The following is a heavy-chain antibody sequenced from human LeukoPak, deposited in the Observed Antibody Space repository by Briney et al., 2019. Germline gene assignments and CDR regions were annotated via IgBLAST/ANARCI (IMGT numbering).Heavy chain of an antibody. V-gene: IGHV1-8*01. Sequence: ASVKVSCKASGYTFTSYDINWVRQATGQGLEWMGWMNPNSGNTGYAQKFQGRVTMTRNTSISTAYMELSSLRSEDTAVYYCAGAPKYRIAAAGTLSYYYGMDVWGQGTTVTVSS. CDR3: AGAPKYRIAAAGTLSYYYGMDV. D-gene: IGHD6-13*01. CDR2: MNPNSGNT. CDR1: GYTFTSYD. J-gene: IGHJ6*02.